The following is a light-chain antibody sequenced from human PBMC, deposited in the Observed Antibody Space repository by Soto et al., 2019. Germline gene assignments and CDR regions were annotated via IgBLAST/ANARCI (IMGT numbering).Light chain of an antibody. CDR1: QAIRSD. J-gene: IGKJ1*01. V-gene: IGKV1-6*01. CDR3: LQDYNSPRT. Sequence: AVQMTQSPSSLSASVGDRVTITCRASQAIRSDLGWYQMKPGKVPKLLIYAASNLQSGVPSRFIGRGYGTDFTLTISSLQPEDFATYYCLQDYNSPRTFGQGTKVE. CDR2: AAS.